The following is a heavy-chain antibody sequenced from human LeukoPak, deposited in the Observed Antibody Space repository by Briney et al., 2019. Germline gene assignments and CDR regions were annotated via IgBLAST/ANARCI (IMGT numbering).Heavy chain of an antibody. CDR3: ARVASDFWRGSGIWFDP. CDR2: SYYSGST. Sequence: SQTLSLTCTVSGGSISSGGYYWSWIRQHPGKGLEWIGYSYYSGSTYYNPSLKSRVTIAVDTSKHQFSLKLSSVTAADTAVYYCARVASDFWRGSGIWFDPWGQGTLVTVSS. D-gene: IGHD3-3*01. J-gene: IGHJ5*02. CDR1: GGSISSGGYY. V-gene: IGHV4-31*03.